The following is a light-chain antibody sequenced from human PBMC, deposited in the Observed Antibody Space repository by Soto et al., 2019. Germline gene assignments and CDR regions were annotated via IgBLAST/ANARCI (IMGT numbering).Light chain of an antibody. V-gene: IGKV3-15*01. Sequence: EIVMTQSPATLSVSPGERATLSCRASQSVSSNLAWYQQKPGQAPRLLIYGASTRATGIPARFSGSGSGTEFTLTISSLQSEDFAVYHCQPYNNWITFGQGTRLEIK. CDR1: QSVSSN. CDR3: QPYNNWIT. J-gene: IGKJ5*01. CDR2: GAS.